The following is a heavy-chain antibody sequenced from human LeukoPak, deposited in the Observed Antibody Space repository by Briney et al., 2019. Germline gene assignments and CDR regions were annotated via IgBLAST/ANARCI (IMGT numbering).Heavy chain of an antibody. J-gene: IGHJ5*02. CDR3: ARVDSYGYSFDP. CDR1: GGSISSYY. D-gene: IGHD5-18*01. CDR2: IYYSRST. V-gene: IGHV4-59*01. Sequence: SETLSLTCTVSGGSISSYYWSWIRQPPGKGLEWIGYIYYSRSTNYNPSLKSRVTISVDTSKNQFSLKLSSVTAADTAVYYCARVDSYGYSFDPWGQGTLVTVSS.